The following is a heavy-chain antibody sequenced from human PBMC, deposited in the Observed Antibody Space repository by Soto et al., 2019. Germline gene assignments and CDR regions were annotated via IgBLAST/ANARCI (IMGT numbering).Heavy chain of an antibody. CDR3: ARDSRRELREGAFLDY. Sequence: PGGSLRLSCAASGFTFSSYAMHWVRQAPGKGLEWVAVISYDGSNKYYADSVKGRITIPRDNSKNTLYLQMSSLRAEDTAVYYCARDSRRELREGAFLDYWGQGTLVTVSS. CDR2: ISYDGSNK. D-gene: IGHD1-26*01. CDR1: GFTFSSYA. V-gene: IGHV3-30-3*01. J-gene: IGHJ4*02.